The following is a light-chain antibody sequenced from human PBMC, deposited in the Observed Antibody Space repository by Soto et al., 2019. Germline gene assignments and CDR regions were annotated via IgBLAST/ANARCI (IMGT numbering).Light chain of an antibody. CDR2: GSS. Sequence: EIVMTQSPATLCVSLGERATLSCRASQSVSGNLAWFQQRPGQAPRLLIYGSSTRATGIPARFSGSKSGTELTLTISSLQSEDFAVYYCQQYNNWPLTFGGGTKVEI. V-gene: IGKV3-15*01. CDR1: QSVSGN. J-gene: IGKJ4*01. CDR3: QQYNNWPLT.